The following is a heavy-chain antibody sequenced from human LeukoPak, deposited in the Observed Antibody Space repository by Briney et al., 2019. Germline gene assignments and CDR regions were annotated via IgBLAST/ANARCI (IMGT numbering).Heavy chain of an antibody. CDR3: ATFGVIVRNNYLDY. V-gene: IGHV3-30*03. CDR2: ISYDGSNK. D-gene: IGHD3-3*01. J-gene: IGHJ4*02. Sequence: PGGSLRLSCAASGFIFSSYAMHWVRQAPGKGLEWVAVISYDGSNKYYADSVKGRFTISRDNSKNTLYLQMNSLRAEDTAVYYCATFGVIVRNNYLDYWGQGALVTVS. CDR1: GFIFSSYA.